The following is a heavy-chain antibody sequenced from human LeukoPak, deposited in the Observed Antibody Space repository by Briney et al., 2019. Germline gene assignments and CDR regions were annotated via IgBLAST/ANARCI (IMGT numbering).Heavy chain of an antibody. J-gene: IGHJ5*02. D-gene: IGHD6-19*01. CDR2: ISSSSYI. V-gene: IGHV3-21*01. CDR1: GFTFSSYS. Sequence: GGSLRLSCAASGFTFSSYSMNWVRQAPGKGLEWVSSISSSSYIYYADSVKGRFTISRDNAKNSLYLQMNSLRAEDTAVYYCARTYSSGWYGVNWFDPWGQGTLVTVSS. CDR3: ARTYSSGWYGVNWFDP.